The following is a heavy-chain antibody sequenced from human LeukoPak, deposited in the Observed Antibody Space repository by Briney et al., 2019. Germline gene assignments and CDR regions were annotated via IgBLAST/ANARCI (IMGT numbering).Heavy chain of an antibody. CDR3: ARGWYNWNDNVPQAYNMDV. J-gene: IGHJ6*02. CDR1: AFTLGDYA. CDR2: ISNKAYVGTT. D-gene: IGHD1-20*01. Sequence: PGRSLRLSCTASAFTLGDYAMSWVRQAPGKGLEGVGLISNKAYVGTTEYAASVKGRFRISRDDSNSIAYLQMNSLKTDDTAVYYCARGWYNWNDNVPQAYNMDVWGQGTTVTVSS. V-gene: IGHV3-49*04.